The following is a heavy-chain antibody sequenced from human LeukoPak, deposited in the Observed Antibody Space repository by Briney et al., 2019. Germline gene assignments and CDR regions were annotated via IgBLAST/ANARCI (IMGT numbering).Heavy chain of an antibody. CDR1: GGSISSSGFY. CDR2: ISYSGTT. CDR3: ARVVSGPGRFDS. Sequence: SVTLSLTCTVSGGSISSSGFYWAWIRQPPGKGLEWIGSISYSGTTYYNPSLKSRITISVDTSRNHFSLNLSSVTATDTSVYYCARVVSGPGRFDSWGQGALVTVSA. J-gene: IGHJ4*02. V-gene: IGHV4-39*02. D-gene: IGHD2-15*01.